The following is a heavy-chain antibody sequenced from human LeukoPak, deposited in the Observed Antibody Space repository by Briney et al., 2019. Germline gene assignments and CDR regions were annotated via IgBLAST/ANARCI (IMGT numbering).Heavy chain of an antibody. CDR2: INHSGST. CDR3: ARGWLNIAVAGQDV. CDR1: GGSISSSSYY. J-gene: IGHJ6*02. D-gene: IGHD6-19*01. Sequence: SETLSLTCTVSGGSISSSSYYWGWIRQPPGKGLEWIGEINHSGSTNYNPSLKSRVTISVDTSKNQFSLKLSSVTAADTAVYYCARGWLNIAVAGQDVWGQGTTVTVSS. V-gene: IGHV4-39*07.